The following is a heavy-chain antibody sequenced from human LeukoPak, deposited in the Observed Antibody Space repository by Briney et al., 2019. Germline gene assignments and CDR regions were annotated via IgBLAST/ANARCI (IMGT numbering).Heavy chain of an antibody. J-gene: IGHJ4*02. Sequence: SETMSLTCTVSGGSISSYRWSWIRQPAGKGLECIGRINTSGTTNYNPSLKSRVTMSVDTSKNQFSLKLSSVTAADTAVYYCASGHNSGWGYFDYWGQGSLVTVSS. CDR2: INTSGTT. V-gene: IGHV4-4*07. D-gene: IGHD6-19*01. CDR3: ASGHNSGWGYFDY. CDR1: GGSISSYR.